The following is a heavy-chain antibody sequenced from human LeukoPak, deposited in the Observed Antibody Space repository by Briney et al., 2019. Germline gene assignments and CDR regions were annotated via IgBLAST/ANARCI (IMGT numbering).Heavy chain of an antibody. CDR2: VSGSGGTT. V-gene: IGHV3-23*01. J-gene: IGHJ4*02. CDR1: GFPFSSYA. D-gene: IGHD3-22*01. Sequence: GGSLRLSCAASGFPFSSYAMSWVRQAPGKGLEWVSAVSGSGGTTYYAGSVKGRFTISRDNSKNTLYLQMNSLRAEDTAVYYCAKSDYYDSSGHPSSFEYWDRGTLVTVSS. CDR3: AKSDYYDSSGHPSSFEY.